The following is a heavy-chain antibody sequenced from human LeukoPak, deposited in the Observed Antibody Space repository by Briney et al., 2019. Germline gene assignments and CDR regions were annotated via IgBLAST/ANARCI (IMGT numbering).Heavy chain of an antibody. CDR2: IIPIFGTA. CDR3: ARDRVDTLTGSLNWFDP. CDR1: GGTFSSYA. V-gene: IGHV1-69*05. Sequence: GSSVKVSCKASGGTFSSYAISWVRQAPGQGLEWMGGIIPIFGTANYAQKFQGRVTITTDESTSTAYMELSSLRSEDTAVYYCARDRVDTLTGSLNWFDPWGQGTLVTVSS. J-gene: IGHJ5*02. D-gene: IGHD3-9*01.